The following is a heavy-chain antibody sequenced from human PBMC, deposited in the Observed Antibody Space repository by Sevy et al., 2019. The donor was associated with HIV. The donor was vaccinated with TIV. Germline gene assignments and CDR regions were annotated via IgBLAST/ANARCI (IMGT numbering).Heavy chain of an antibody. CDR2: IYNRGNTDYNT. CDR3: ARAVFSTSGTYYFDY. V-gene: IGHV4-4*07. Sequence: SETLSLTCIVSGASITTNYWSWIRQPAGKGLELIGRIYNRGNTDYNTNYNPSLGSRLSMSIDTSKNQFSLNLSSVTVADTAVYYCARAVFSTSGTYYFDYWGQGTLVTVSS. CDR1: GASITTNY. J-gene: IGHJ4*02. D-gene: IGHD5-12*01.